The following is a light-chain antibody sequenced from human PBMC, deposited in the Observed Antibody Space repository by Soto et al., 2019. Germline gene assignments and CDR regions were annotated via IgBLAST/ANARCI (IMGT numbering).Light chain of an antibody. CDR3: QQYTPYSAT. V-gene: IGKV1-5*01. Sequence: DIQMTQSPSTLSASVRDRVTITCRASQSIGSWLAGYQQKPGKAPNLLIYDASTLESGVPSRFSGSGSGTEFTLTISSLQPDDFATYYCQQYTPYSATFGQGTKVEIK. CDR2: DAS. CDR1: QSIGSW. J-gene: IGKJ1*01.